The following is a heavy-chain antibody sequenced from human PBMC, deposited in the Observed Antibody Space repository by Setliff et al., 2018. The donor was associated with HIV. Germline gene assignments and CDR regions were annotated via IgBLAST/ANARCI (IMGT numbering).Heavy chain of an antibody. V-gene: IGHV3-13*01. J-gene: IGHJ6*03. Sequence: SCVVSGFTLRSYDMYWVRQAPGKGLEWVSGLGVRGDTYYTGSVKGRFAISRESAKNSLYLQMSNLRPEDTGVHYCLRGSIQVPGLDHMDVCGNGTTVTVSS. CDR1: GFTLRSYD. D-gene: IGHD5-18*01. CDR2: LGVRGDT. CDR3: LRGSIQVPGLDHMDV.